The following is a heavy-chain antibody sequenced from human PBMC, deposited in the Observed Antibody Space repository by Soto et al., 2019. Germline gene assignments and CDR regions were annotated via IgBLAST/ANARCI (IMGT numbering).Heavy chain of an antibody. CDR3: AKDAVYNDGLWLVAE. J-gene: IGHJ4*02. D-gene: IGHD2-21*01. Sequence: HPGGSLRLSCAASGFNFNNLAMIWVRQSPGRGLEWVSGIYGSGGGKIYADSVKGRFSISRDNSRNTLYLQMTSLTDEDTAVYYCAKDAVYNDGLWLVAEWGRGTLVTVSS. CDR1: GFNFNNLA. V-gene: IGHV3-23*05. CDR2: IYGSGGGK.